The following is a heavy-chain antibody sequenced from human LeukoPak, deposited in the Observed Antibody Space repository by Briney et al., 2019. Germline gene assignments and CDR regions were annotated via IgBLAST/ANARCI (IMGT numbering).Heavy chain of an antibody. CDR2: ISSSGSTI. V-gene: IGHV3-48*03. CDR1: GFTFSSYA. CDR3: ARGPVFNDY. Sequence: TGGSLRLSCAASGFTFSSYAMHWVRHAPGKGLEWVSYISSSGSTIYYADSVKGRFTISRDNAKNSLYLQMDSLRAEDTAVYYCARGPVFNDYWGQGTLVTVSS. J-gene: IGHJ4*02.